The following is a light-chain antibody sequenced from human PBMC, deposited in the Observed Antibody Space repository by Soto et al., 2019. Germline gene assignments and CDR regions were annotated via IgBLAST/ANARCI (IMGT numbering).Light chain of an antibody. CDR1: SSNIGAGHD. Sequence: QSVLTQPPSVSGAPGQSVTISCTGSSSNIGAGHDVHWYQQFPGTAPKVLIYGNNNRPSGVPDRFSGSKSGTSASLAITGLQAEDEADYYCTSYTSSSYVVFGGGTKLTVL. J-gene: IGLJ2*01. CDR2: GNN. CDR3: TSYTSSSYVV. V-gene: IGLV1-40*01.